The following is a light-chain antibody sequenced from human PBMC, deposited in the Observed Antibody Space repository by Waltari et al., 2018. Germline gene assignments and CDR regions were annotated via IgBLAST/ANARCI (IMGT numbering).Light chain of an antibody. V-gene: IGKV3-15*01. CDR1: ETVRDS. J-gene: IGKJ1*01. Sequence: EVVMTQPPATLSVSPGESATFFCRASETVRDSLAWYQQTPGRAPRLLIHGASTRASGIPARFSGSGSGTEFSLTISSLQSEDFAVYYCQQYDHWPRTFGQGTKVDIK. CDR2: GAS. CDR3: QQYDHWPRT.